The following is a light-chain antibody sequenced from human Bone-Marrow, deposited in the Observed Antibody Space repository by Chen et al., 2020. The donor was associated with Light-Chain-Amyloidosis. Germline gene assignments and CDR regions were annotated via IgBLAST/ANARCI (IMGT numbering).Light chain of an antibody. Sequence: QSALTQPPSVSGSPGQSVTISCTGTSSDVGSYNRVSWYKQPPGTAPKLKIYEVSNRPSGVPDRFSGSKSGNTASRTISGLQAEDEADYYCSSYTSSSVVFGGGTKLTVL. J-gene: IGLJ2*01. CDR2: EVS. V-gene: IGLV2-18*02. CDR3: SSYTSSSVV. CDR1: SSDVGSYNR.